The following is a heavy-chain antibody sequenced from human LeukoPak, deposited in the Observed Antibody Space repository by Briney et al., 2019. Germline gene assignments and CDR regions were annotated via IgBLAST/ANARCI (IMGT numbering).Heavy chain of an antibody. Sequence: ASVKVSCNASGYTFTSYGIIWVRQAPGQGLEWMGWISAYNGNTNYAPKLQRRVTMTTDTSTSTAYMVLRSLRSDDTAVYYCARGPYYYDSSGYSLDYWGQGTLVTVSS. J-gene: IGHJ4*02. CDR3: ARGPYYYDSSGYSLDY. D-gene: IGHD3-22*01. CDR1: GYTFTSYG. CDR2: ISAYNGNT. V-gene: IGHV1-18*01.